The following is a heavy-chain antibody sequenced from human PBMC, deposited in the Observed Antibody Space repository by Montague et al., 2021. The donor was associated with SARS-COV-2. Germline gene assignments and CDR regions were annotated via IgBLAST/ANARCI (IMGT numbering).Heavy chain of an antibody. CDR2: GSTT. CDR3: ARGPTGP. V-gene: IGHV3-74*01. Sequence: GSTTIYADSVKGRFTISRDNAKNTLYLQMNSLRAEDTAVYYCARGPTGPWGQGTLVTVSS. J-gene: IGHJ5*02.